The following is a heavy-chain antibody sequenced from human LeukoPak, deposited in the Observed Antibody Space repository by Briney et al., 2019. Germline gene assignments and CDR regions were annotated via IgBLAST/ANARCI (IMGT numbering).Heavy chain of an antibody. Sequence: PSETLSLTCTVSGGSISYYYWSWIRQPPGKGLEWIGYIYYSGSTNYNPSLKSRVTISVATSKNQFSLKLNSVTAADTAVYYCARVADSVGNWFDPWGQGTLVTVSS. CDR1: GGSISYYY. V-gene: IGHV4-59*08. CDR3: ARVADSVGNWFDP. J-gene: IGHJ5*02. CDR2: IYYSGST. D-gene: IGHD1-26*01.